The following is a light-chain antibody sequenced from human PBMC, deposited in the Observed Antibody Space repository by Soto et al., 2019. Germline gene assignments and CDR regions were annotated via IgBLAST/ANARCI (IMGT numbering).Light chain of an antibody. J-gene: IGLJ2*01. V-gene: IGLV2-14*01. Sequence: QSALTQPASVSGSPGQSITISCTGTSSDAGGYKYVSWYQQHPGQAPKLMIYEVTNRPSGVSHRFSGSVSGNTASLTISGRLAEEEADYYCSSYTGSSTVVFGGGTKLTVL. CDR1: SSDAGGYKY. CDR3: SSYTGSSTVV. CDR2: EVT.